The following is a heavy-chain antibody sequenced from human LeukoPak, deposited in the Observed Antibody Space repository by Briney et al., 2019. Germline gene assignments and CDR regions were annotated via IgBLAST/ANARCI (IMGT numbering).Heavy chain of an antibody. V-gene: IGHV1-69*05. J-gene: IGHJ3*02. CDR2: IIPIFGTA. Sequence: SVKVSCKASGGTFSSYAICWVRQAPGQGLEWMGGIIPIFGTANYAQKFQGRVTITTDESTSTAYMELSSLRSEDTAVYYCARDPYYYDTRGLAFDIWGQGTMVTVSS. D-gene: IGHD3-22*01. CDR3: ARDPYYYDTRGLAFDI. CDR1: GGTFSSYA.